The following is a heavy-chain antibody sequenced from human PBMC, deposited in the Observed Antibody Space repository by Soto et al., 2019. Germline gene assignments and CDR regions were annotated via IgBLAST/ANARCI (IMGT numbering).Heavy chain of an antibody. D-gene: IGHD2-2*01. Sequence: GASVKVSCKAFGYTFTTYYIHWVRQAPGQGLEWMGMINPSDGSTGYGQKLQGRVTVTRDTSTSTVYMEVGSLRSDDTAVYYCARVSTYGNFDYWGQGTLVTVS. CDR1: GYTFTTYY. J-gene: IGHJ4*02. CDR2: INPSDGST. CDR3: ARVSTYGNFDY. V-gene: IGHV1-46*01.